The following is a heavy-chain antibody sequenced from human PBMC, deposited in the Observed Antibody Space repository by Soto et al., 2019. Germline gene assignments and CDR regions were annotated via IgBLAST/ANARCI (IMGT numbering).Heavy chain of an antibody. CDR3: AREETAWPLAYGLDV. Sequence: SLRLSCAASGFTFSGYSMNWVRQAPGKGLEWVASISTRSDIYYADSVKGRFTISRDNAKNSVSLQMNSLRAEDTAVYYCAREETAWPLAYGLDVWGQGTTVTVSS. V-gene: IGHV3-21*01. D-gene: IGHD2-21*02. CDR1: GFTFSGYS. CDR2: ISTRSDI. J-gene: IGHJ6*02.